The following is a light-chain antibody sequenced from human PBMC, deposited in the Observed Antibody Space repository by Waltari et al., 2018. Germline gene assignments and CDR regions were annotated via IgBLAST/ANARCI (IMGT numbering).Light chain of an antibody. V-gene: IGLV2-8*01. J-gene: IGLJ3*02. Sequence: QSALTQPPSASGSPGQSVTISCTGTSSDFGGYNYVSWYQRHQGKAPKLMIYEVNKRPSGVPDRCSCTKSSNSASLTVSGLQAEDEAEYSCSSYAGSNNWVFGGGTKLTVL. CDR1: SSDFGGYNY. CDR3: SSYAGSNNWV. CDR2: EVN.